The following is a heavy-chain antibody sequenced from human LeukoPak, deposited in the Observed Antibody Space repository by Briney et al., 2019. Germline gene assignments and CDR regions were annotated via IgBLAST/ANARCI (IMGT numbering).Heavy chain of an antibody. D-gene: IGHD2-21*01. CDR3: ARGSIDWQAVAFDC. V-gene: IGHV3-23*01. J-gene: IGHJ4*02. CDR2: ISGSGGST. CDR1: GFTFSSYA. Sequence: GGSPRLSCAASGFTFSSYAMSWVRQAPGEGLEWVSAISGSGGSTYYADSVKGRFTISRDNSKNTLYLQTNSLRTEDTAVYYCARGSIDWQAVAFDCWGQGTLVTVPS.